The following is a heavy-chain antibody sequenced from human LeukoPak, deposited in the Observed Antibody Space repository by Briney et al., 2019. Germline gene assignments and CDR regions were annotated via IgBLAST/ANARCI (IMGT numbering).Heavy chain of an antibody. V-gene: IGHV3-21*05. J-gene: IGHJ4*02. CDR3: ASLGTGTTYY. CDR1: GFTFSSYA. Sequence: KPGGSLRLSCAASGFTFSSYAMSWVRQAPGKGLEWVSYISSSSSYTNYADSVKGRFTISRDNAKNSLYLQMNSLRAEDTAVYYCASLGTGTTYYWGQGTLVTVSS. CDR2: ISSSSSYT. D-gene: IGHD1-7*01.